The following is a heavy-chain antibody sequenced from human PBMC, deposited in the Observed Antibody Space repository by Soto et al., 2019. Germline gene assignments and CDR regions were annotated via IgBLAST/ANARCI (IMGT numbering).Heavy chain of an antibody. CDR1: GVTFSSYA. Sequence: GGSLRLSCAASGVTFSSYAMSWVRQAPGKGLEWVSAISGSGGSTYYADSVKGRFTISRDNSKNTLYLQMNSLRAEDTAVYYCAKHGDYYDFWSGYQADDYWGQGTLVTVSS. V-gene: IGHV3-23*01. D-gene: IGHD3-3*01. J-gene: IGHJ4*02. CDR3: AKHGDYYDFWSGYQADDY. CDR2: ISGSGGST.